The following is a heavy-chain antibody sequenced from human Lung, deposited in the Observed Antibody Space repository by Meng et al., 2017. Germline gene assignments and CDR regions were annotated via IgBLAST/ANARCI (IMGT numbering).Heavy chain of an antibody. CDR2: INHSGST. Sequence: VRLRQWGDGLFKPSETLSRSCVVSGGSFIDYYWSWIRQPPGKGLEWIGEINHSGSTNYNPSLESRATISVETSQNNLSLKLSSVTAADSAVYYCARGPTTMAHDFDYWGQGTLVTVSS. V-gene: IGHV4-34*01. CDR1: GGSFIDYY. CDR3: ARGPTTMAHDFDY. D-gene: IGHD4-11*01. J-gene: IGHJ4*02.